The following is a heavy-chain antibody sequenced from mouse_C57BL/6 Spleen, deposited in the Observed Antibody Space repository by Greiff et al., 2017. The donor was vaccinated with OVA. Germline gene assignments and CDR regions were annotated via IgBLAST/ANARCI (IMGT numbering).Heavy chain of an antibody. D-gene: IGHD2-2*01. Sequence: QVQLQQSGAELVKPGASVKLSCKASGYTFTSYWMHWVKQRPGQGLEWIGMIHPNSGSTNYNEKFKSKATLTVDKSSSTAYMQLSSLTSEDSAVYYCAREGPYGYDDGDDYVDYWGQGTTLTVSS. J-gene: IGHJ2*01. CDR3: AREGPYGYDDGDDYVDY. CDR2: IHPNSGST. V-gene: IGHV1-64*01. CDR1: GYTFTSYW.